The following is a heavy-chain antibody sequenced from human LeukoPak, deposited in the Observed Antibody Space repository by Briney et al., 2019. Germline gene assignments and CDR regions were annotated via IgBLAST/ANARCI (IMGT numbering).Heavy chain of an antibody. CDR3: ARIYLRHFDF. Sequence: GGSLRLSCTASGFTFTEHWMSWVRRAPGKGLEWVANINQHGSEQFYVDSVEGRFTISRDNAKNSLYLQMNSLRVEDTAVYFCARIYLRHFDFWAQGTLVTVSS. D-gene: IGHD3-3*01. CDR2: INQHGSEQ. CDR1: GFTFTEHW. V-gene: IGHV3-7*01. J-gene: IGHJ4*02.